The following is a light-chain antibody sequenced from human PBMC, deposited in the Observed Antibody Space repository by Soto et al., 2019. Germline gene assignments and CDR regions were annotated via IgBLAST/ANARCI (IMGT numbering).Light chain of an antibody. CDR1: ESIINDY. CDR3: QQYGRSPL. Sequence: VLTQSPGTLSLSPGETATLSCRASESIINDYSAWYQQRPGQPPRLLIYATSKRAPGIPDRFSGSGSGTDFTLTISRLEPEDFAVYYCQQYGRSPLFGQGTRLEIK. J-gene: IGKJ5*01. CDR2: ATS. V-gene: IGKV3-20*01.